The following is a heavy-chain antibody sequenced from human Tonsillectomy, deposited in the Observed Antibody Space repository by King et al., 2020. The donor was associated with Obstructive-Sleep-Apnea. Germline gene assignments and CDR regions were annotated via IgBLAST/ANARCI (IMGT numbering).Heavy chain of an antibody. CDR2: IDPRDSYT. D-gene: IGHD2-15*01. J-gene: IGHJ6*02. Sequence: VQLVESGAEVKKPGESLRISCKGSGHSFTSYWISWVRQMPGKGLEWMGRIDPRDSYTKYSPSFQGHVTISADKSISTAYLQWSSLKASDTAMYSCAGGDCSGGSCYFRFYYYGMDVWGQGTTVTVSS. CDR1: GHSFTSYW. CDR3: AGGDCSGGSCYFRFYYYGMDV. V-gene: IGHV5-10-1*03.